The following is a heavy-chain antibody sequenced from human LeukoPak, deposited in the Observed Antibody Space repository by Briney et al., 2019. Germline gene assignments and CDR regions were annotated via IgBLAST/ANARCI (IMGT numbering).Heavy chain of an antibody. V-gene: IGHV3-9*01. D-gene: IGHD3-22*01. J-gene: IGHJ4*02. Sequence: GGSLRLSCAASGFTFDDYAMHWVRQAPGKGLEWVSGISWNSGSIGYADSVKGRFTISRDNAKNSLYLQMNSLRAEDTALYYCAKGIDSSVLYYFDYWGQGTLVTVSP. CDR2: ISWNSGSI. CDR3: AKGIDSSVLYYFDY. CDR1: GFTFDDYA.